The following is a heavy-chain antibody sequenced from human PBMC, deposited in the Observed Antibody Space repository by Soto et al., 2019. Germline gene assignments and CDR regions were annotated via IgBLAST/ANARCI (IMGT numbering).Heavy chain of an antibody. V-gene: IGHV1-69*06. J-gene: IGHJ6*02. Sequence: GASVKVSCKASGGTFSSYAISWVRQAPGQGLEWMGGIIPIFGTANYAQKFQGRVTITADKSTSTAYMELSSLRSEDTAVYYCARYNPHPVEWLPENPTYYYYYYGMDVWGQGTTVTVSS. D-gene: IGHD3-3*01. CDR2: IIPIFGTA. CDR3: ARYNPHPVEWLPENPTYYYYYYGMDV. CDR1: GGTFSSYA.